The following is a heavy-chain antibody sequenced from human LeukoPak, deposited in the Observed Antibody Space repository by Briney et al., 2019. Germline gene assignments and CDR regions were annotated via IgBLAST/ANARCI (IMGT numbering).Heavy chain of an antibody. D-gene: IGHD2-2*01. CDR1: IGSFGDYY. CDR3: ARGRGDSVVVPAAMRFGWFDP. Sequence: LKPSETLSLTCAVYIGSFGDYYWSWIRQPPGKGLEWIGEINHSGSTNYNPSFQSRVTISVDTSKNQFSLKLSSVTAADTAIYYCARGRGDSVVVPAAMRFGWFDPWGQGTLVTVSS. CDR2: INHSGST. J-gene: IGHJ5*02. V-gene: IGHV4-34*01.